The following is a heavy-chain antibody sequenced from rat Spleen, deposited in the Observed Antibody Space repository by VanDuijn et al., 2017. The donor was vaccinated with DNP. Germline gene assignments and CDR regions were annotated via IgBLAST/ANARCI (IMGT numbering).Heavy chain of an antibody. Sequence: EVRLVESGGGLVQPGRSLKLSCAASGFTFSDYYMAWVRQAPTKGLELVAYISASGGSTYYRDSVKGRFTISRDNAKSILYLQMDSLRSEDTATYYCAREAAGVDAWGQVTSVTVSS. CDR2: ISASGGST. J-gene: IGHJ4*01. V-gene: IGHV5-27*01. CDR3: AREAAGVDA. CDR1: GFTFSDYY. D-gene: IGHD1-4*01.